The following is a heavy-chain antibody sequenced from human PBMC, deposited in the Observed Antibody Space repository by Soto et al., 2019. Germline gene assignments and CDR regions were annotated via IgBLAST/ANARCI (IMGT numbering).Heavy chain of an antibody. J-gene: IGHJ4*02. CDR2: ISSSGSTI. Sequence: KPGGSLRLSCAASGFTFSDYYMSWIRQAPGEGLEWVSYISSSGSTIYYADSVKGRFTISRDNAKNSLYLQMNSLRAEDTAVYYCAREPRLLRVFDYWGQGXLVTVSS. CDR1: GFTFSDYY. CDR3: AREPRLLRVFDY. D-gene: IGHD1-26*01. V-gene: IGHV3-11*01.